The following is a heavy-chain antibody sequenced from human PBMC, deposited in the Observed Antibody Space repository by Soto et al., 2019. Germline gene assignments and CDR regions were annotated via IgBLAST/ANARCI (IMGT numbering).Heavy chain of an antibody. CDR2: IYYSGST. CDR1: GGSISSYY. V-gene: IGHV4-59*01. D-gene: IGHD1-26*01. CDR3: ARRYGGNFDY. Sequence: TSETLSLTCTVSGGSISSYYWSWIRQPPGKGLEWIGYIYYSGSTNYNTSLKSRVTISVDTSKNQVSLKLSSVTTADTAVYYCARRYGGNFDYWGQGTQVTVSS. J-gene: IGHJ4*02.